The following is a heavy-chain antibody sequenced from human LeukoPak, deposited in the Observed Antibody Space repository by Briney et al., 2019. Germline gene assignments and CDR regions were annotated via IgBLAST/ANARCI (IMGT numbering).Heavy chain of an antibody. J-gene: IGHJ4*01. CDR3: ARGPGSSGGAYVGDY. D-gene: IGHD3-22*01. Sequence: GGSLRLSCAASGFTFSNHWMHWVRQVPGKGLVWVSRIDGGGSSTSYADSVKGRFSISRDNAKSTLYLQMNSLRAEGTAVYYCARGPGSSGGAYVGDYWGHGTLVTVSS. CDR1: GFTFSNHW. V-gene: IGHV3-74*01. CDR2: IDGGGSST.